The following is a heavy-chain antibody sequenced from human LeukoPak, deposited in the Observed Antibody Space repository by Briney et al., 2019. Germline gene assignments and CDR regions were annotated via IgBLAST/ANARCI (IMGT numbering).Heavy chain of an antibody. Sequence: GGSLRLSCAASGFTFSSYSMNWVRQAPGKGLEWVSSISSSSSSYIYYADSVKGRFTISRDNAKNSLYLQMNSLRAEDTAVYYCARDPPNYYGSGSYYNPPLSWGQGTLVTVSS. J-gene: IGHJ5*02. D-gene: IGHD3-10*01. CDR2: ISSSSSSYI. CDR1: GFTFSSYS. CDR3: ARDPPNYYGSGSYYNPPLS. V-gene: IGHV3-21*01.